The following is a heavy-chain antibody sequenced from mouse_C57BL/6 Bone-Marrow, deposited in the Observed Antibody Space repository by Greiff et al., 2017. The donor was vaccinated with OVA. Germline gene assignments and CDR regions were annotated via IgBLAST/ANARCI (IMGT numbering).Heavy chain of an antibody. Sequence: GGGLVQPTGSLKLSCAASGFPFNTYAMHWVRQAPGKGLEWVARIRSKSSNYATYYADSVKDRFTISRDESQSMLYLQMNNLKTEDTAMYYCVRDPYYYGSFDYWGQGTTLTVSS. CDR2: IRSKSSNYAT. D-gene: IGHD1-1*01. J-gene: IGHJ2*01. CDR3: VRDPYYYGSFDY. V-gene: IGHV10-3*01. CDR1: GFPFNTYA.